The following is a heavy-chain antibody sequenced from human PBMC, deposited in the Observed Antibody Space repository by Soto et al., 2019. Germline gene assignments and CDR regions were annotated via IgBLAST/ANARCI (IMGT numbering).Heavy chain of an antibody. V-gene: IGHV1-46*01. CDR3: ARGAPWNYVHYGMDV. D-gene: IGHD1-7*01. CDR2: INPSGGST. CDR1: GYTFTSYY. J-gene: IGHJ6*02. Sequence: QVQLVQSGAEMKKPGASVKVSCKASGYTFTSYYMHWVRQAPGQGLEWMGIINPSGGSTSYAQKFQGRVTMTRDTSTSTVYMELSSLRSEDTAVYYCARGAPWNYVHYGMDVWGQGTTVTVSS.